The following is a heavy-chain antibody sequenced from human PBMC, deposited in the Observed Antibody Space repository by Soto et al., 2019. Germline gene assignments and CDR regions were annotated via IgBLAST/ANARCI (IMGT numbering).Heavy chain of an antibody. CDR3: ARYDNSGSHGFDI. V-gene: IGHV4-31*03. Sequence: QVQLQESGPGLVKPSQTLSLTCTVSGGSISSGGYYWSWIRQHPGKGLEWIGYIYYSGSTYYNPSLNRRVTISVDTSKNQFSRKLSSVTAADTAVYYCARYDNSGSHGFDIWGQGTMVTVSS. CDR1: GGSISSGGYY. CDR2: IYYSGST. D-gene: IGHD3-22*01. J-gene: IGHJ3*02.